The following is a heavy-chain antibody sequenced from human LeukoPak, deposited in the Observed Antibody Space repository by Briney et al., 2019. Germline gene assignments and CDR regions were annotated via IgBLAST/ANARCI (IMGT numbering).Heavy chain of an antibody. Sequence: GGSLRLSCAASGFTFSSCAMHWVRQAPGKGLEWVAVISYDGSNKYYADSVKGRFTISRDNSKSTLYLQMNSLRAEGTAVYYCARWGEGGYFDYWGQGTLVTVSS. J-gene: IGHJ4*02. CDR2: ISYDGSNK. CDR3: ARWGEGGYFDY. V-gene: IGHV3-30-3*01. CDR1: GFTFSSCA. D-gene: IGHD3-10*01.